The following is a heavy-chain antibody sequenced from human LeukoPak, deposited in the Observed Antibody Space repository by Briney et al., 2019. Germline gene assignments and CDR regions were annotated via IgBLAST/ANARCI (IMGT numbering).Heavy chain of an antibody. Sequence: GGSLRLSCAASGFTVSSNYMSWVRQAPGKGLEWVSVIYSGGSTYYADSVKGRFTISCENAMRSVYRKRNCLTGEDRALYYSAKQKVANSDPFYNWG. D-gene: IGHD2-15*01. CDR3: AKQKVANSDPFYN. CDR2: IYSGGST. V-gene: IGHV3-53*01. CDR1: GFTVSSNY. J-gene: IGHJ4*01.